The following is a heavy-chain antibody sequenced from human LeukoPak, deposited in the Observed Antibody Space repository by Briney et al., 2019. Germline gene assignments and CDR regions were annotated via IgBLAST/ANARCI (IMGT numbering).Heavy chain of an antibody. D-gene: IGHD6-19*01. J-gene: IGHJ4*02. CDR1: GSTFSSYA. CDR2: IIPILGIA. V-gene: IGHV1-69*10. CDR3: AGEAAGHYFDY. Sequence: SVKVFCKASGSTFSSYAINWVRQAPGQGLAWMGGIIPILGIANYAQKFQGSATITADKSTTSAYMELSSLRSEDTAVYYCAGEAAGHYFDYWGQGTLVTVSS.